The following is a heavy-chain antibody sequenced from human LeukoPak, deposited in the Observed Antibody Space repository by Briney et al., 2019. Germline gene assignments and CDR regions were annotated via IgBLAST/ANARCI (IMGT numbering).Heavy chain of an antibody. D-gene: IGHD2-2*01. CDR1: GYTFTGYY. Sequence: WASVKVSCKASGYTFTGYYMHWVRQAPGQGLEWMGWINPNSGGTNYAQKFQGRVTMTRDTSISTAYMELSRLRSDDTAVCYCARARYCSSTSCSNFDYWGQGTLVTVSS. V-gene: IGHV1-2*02. CDR2: INPNSGGT. CDR3: ARARYCSSTSCSNFDY. J-gene: IGHJ4*02.